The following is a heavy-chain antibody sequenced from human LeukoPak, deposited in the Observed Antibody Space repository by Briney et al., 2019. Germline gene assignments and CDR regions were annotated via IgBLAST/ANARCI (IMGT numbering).Heavy chain of an antibody. CDR3: AREIGELTYFDY. CDR1: GFTFSSYA. V-gene: IGHV3-30-3*01. Sequence: AGGSLRLSCAASGFTFSSYAMHWVRQAPGKGLEWVAVISYDGSNKYYADSVKGRFTISRDNSKNTLYLQMNSLRAEDTAVYYCAREIGELTYFDYWGQGTLVTVSS. D-gene: IGHD3-10*01. CDR2: ISYDGSNK. J-gene: IGHJ4*02.